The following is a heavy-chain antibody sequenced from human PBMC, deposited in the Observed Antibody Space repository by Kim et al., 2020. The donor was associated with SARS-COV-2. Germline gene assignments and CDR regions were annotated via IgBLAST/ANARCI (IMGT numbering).Heavy chain of an antibody. CDR1: GGSISSSSYY. Sequence: SETLSLTCTVSGGSISSSSYYWGWIRQPTGKGLVWIGSINYTVSTYYNLYLKSRVTISVDTSKNPFSLKLSSVTAADTAVYYSARESDDLWSGSSGDADWGPATLVSVS. D-gene: IGHD3-3*01. CDR2: INYTVST. J-gene: IGHJ4*02. V-gene: IGHV4-39*07. CDR3: ARESDDLWSGSSGDAD.